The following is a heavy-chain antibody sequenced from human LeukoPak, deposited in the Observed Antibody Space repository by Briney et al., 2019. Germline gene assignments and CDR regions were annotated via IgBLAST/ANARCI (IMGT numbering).Heavy chain of an antibody. CDR2: INHSGST. Sequence: SETLSLTCAVYGGSFSGYYWSWIRQPPGKGLEWIGEINHSGSTNYNPSLKSRVTISVDTSKNQFSLKLSSVTAADTAVYYCAKFAGIYDSCGFDYWGQGTLVTVSS. CDR3: AKFAGIYDSCGFDY. V-gene: IGHV4-34*01. J-gene: IGHJ4*02. D-gene: IGHD3-22*01. CDR1: GGSFSGYY.